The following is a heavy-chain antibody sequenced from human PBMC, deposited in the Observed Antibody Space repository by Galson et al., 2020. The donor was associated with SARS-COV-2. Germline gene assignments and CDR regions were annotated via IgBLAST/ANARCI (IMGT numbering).Heavy chain of an antibody. CDR2: FDPEDGET. V-gene: IGHV1-24*01. Sequence: ASVTVSCRVSRCTLTELSMRWVRQAPGKGLEWLGGFDPEDGETIYAQKFQGRVTMTEDISTDTAYMELSSLRSEDTAVYYCATSTPITGTTGNWFDPWGQGTLVTVSS. CDR1: RCTLTELS. CDR3: ATSTPITGTTGNWFDP. J-gene: IGHJ5*02. D-gene: IGHD1-7*01.